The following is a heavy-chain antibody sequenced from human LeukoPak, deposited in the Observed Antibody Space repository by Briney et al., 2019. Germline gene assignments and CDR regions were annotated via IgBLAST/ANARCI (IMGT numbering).Heavy chain of an antibody. CDR3: AKTPPRDSILY. J-gene: IGHJ4*02. CDR2: ISGSGGST. Sequence: GGSLRLSCIASGFTFSNYFMSWVRQAPGKGLEWVSAISGSGGSTYYADSVKGRFTISRDNSKNTLYLQMNSLRAEDTAVYYCAKTPPRDSILYWGQGTLVTVSS. CDR1: GFTFSNYF. V-gene: IGHV3-23*01. D-gene: IGHD3-3*02.